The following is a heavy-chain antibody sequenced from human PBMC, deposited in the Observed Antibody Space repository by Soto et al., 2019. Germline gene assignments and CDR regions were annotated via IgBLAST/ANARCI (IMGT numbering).Heavy chain of an antibody. CDR3: ARADYCSSTSCTPPDV. D-gene: IGHD2-2*01. J-gene: IGHJ6*04. V-gene: IGHV3-7*01. CDR1: GFTFSSYW. Sequence: GGSLRLSCAASGFTFSSYWMSWVRQAPGKGLEWVANIKQDGSEKYYVDSVKGRFTISRDNAKNSLYLQMNSLRAEGTAEYDCARADYCSSTSCTPPDVWGKGTTVTVSS. CDR2: IKQDGSEK.